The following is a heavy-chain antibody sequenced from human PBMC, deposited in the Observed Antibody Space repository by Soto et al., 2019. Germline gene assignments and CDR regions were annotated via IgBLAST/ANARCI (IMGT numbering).Heavy chain of an antibody. CDR2: FDPEDGET. J-gene: IGHJ4*02. V-gene: IGHV1-24*01. CDR3: ATGALDTIFGIWDY. Sequence: ASVKVSCKVSGYTLTELSMHWVRQAPGKGLEWMGGFDPEDGETIYAQKFQGRVTMTEDTSTDTAYMELSSLRSEDTAVYYCATGALDTIFGIWDYWGQGTLVTVSS. D-gene: IGHD3-3*01. CDR1: GYTLTELS.